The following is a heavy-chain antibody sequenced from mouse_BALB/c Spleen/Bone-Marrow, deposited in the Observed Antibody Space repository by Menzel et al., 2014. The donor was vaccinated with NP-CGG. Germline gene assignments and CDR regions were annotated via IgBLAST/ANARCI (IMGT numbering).Heavy chain of an antibody. J-gene: IGHJ2*01. CDR1: GISLTTYG. CDR3: ARGVRHFDY. Sequence: KLVDSRPGLMPPSQSLSTTSTGSGISLTTYGVHWVRQPPGKGLEWLGVIWAGGSTNYTSALMSRLSISKDNSKSQVFLEMNSLQTDATAMYYCARGVRHFDYCDDGAT. V-gene: IGHV2-9*02. CDR2: IWAGGST.